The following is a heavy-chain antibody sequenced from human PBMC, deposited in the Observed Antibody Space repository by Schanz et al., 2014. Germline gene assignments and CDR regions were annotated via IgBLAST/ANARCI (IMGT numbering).Heavy chain of an antibody. CDR1: GFTFSDYY. CDR3: ASVIMVAGNIRAGRDV. J-gene: IGHJ6*02. Sequence: QVQLVESGGGVVQPGRSLRLSCAASGFTFSDYYMTWMRQAPGKGLEWISYISNSGTYTKYADTVKGRFVISRDNARSSLYLQMSSLRDGDTAVYYCASVIMVAGNIRAGRDVWGQGTTVIVSS. CDR2: ISNSGTYT. D-gene: IGHD6-19*01. V-gene: IGHV3-11*05.